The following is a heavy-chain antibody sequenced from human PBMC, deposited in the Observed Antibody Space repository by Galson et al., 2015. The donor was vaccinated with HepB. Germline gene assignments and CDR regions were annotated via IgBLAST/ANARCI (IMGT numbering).Heavy chain of an antibody. CDR2: IYPGDSDT. CDR3: ASSYCGGDCYSDPGLEGGYYYYGMDV. V-gene: IGHV5-51*01. Sequence: QSGAEVKKPGESLKISCKGSGYSFTSYWIGWVRQMPGKGLEWMGIIYPGDSDTRYSPSFQGQVTISADKSISTAYLQWSSLKASDTAMYYCASSYCGGDCYSDPGLEGGYYYYGMDVWGQGTTVTVSS. D-gene: IGHD2-21*02. J-gene: IGHJ6*02. CDR1: GYSFTSYW.